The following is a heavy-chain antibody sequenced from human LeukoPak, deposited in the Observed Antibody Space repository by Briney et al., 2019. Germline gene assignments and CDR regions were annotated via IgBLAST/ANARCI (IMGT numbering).Heavy chain of an antibody. Sequence: GGSLRLSCGASGFPFRNYDMHWVRQAPGKGLDWVSAIDTVGNTYYSGSVKGRFTISRENAQNSLFLQMNSLRDGDTALYYCIRIRTREHQYGMDVWGQGTTVTVPS. CDR1: GFPFRNYD. J-gene: IGHJ6*02. V-gene: IGHV3-13*01. D-gene: IGHD5-12*01. CDR3: IRIRTREHQYGMDV. CDR2: IDTVGNT.